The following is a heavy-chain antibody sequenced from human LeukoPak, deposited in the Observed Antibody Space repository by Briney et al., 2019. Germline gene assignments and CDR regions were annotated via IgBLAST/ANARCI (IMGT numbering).Heavy chain of an antibody. CDR1: GFTFSSYE. Sequence: GGSLRLSCAASGFTFSSYEMNWVRQAPGKGLEWVSYISSSGSTIYYADSVKGRFTISRDNAKNSLYLQMNSLRAEDTAVYYCARVCKSGSYSXLDYWGXXXLVTVSS. J-gene: IGHJ4*01. D-gene: IGHD1-26*01. V-gene: IGHV3-48*03. CDR3: ARVCKSGSYSXLDY. CDR2: ISSSGSTI.